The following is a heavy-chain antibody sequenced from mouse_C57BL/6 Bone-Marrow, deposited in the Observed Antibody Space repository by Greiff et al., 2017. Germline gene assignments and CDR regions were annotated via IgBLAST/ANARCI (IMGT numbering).Heavy chain of an antibody. CDR2: IDPETGGT. CDR3: NLVVAY. V-gene: IGHV1-15*01. J-gene: IGHJ3*01. CDR1: GYTFTDYE. Sequence: VQLVESGAELVRPGASVTLSCKASGYTFTDYEMHWVKQTPVHGLEWIGAIDPETGGTAYNQKFKGKAILTADKSSSTAYMELRSLTSEDSAVYYCNLVVAYWGQGTLVTVSA. D-gene: IGHD6-1*01.